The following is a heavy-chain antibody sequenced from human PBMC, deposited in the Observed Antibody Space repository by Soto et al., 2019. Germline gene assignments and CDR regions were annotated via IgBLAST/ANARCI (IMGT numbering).Heavy chain of an antibody. D-gene: IGHD3-10*01. Sequence: EVQLVESGGGLIQPGGSLRLSCAVSGLTVSSNYMSWVRQAPGKGLEWVSVIYSGGSTYYADSGKGRLTISRDNSNSTLYLQMNSLRADDTAVYYCARHITMDPLLVYWGHRTLVTVS. CDR3: ARHITMDPLLVY. CDR2: IYSGGST. V-gene: IGHV3-53*01. J-gene: IGHJ4*01. CDR1: GLTVSSNY.